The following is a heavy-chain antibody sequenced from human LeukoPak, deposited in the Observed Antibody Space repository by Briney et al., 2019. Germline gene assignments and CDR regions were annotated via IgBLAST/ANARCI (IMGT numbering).Heavy chain of an antibody. CDR3: ARGIVVVVAATHYYYYMDV. V-gene: IGHV4-59*01. D-gene: IGHD2-15*01. Sequence: SETLSLTCTVAAGSISSYYWSWIRQPPGEGLEWIGYIYYSGSTNYNPSLKSRVTISVDTSKNQFSLKLSSVTAADTAVYYCARGIVVVVAATHYYYYMDVWGKGTTVTVSS. J-gene: IGHJ6*03. CDR1: AGSISSYY. CDR2: IYYSGST.